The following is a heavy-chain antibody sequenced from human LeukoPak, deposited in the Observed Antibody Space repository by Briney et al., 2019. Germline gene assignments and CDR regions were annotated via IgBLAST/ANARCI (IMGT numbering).Heavy chain of an antibody. CDR2: ISSSGSTI. J-gene: IGHJ6*02. CDR3: ARDRRTTMVRDPYRIYYYYGMDV. Sequence: SGXXFSSXEXXXVRQAPGKGLEGVSYISSSGSTIYYADSVKGRFTISRDNAKNSLYMQMNRLRAEDTAVYYCARDRRTTMVRDPYRIYYYYGMDVWGQGTTVTVSS. CDR1: GXXFSSXE. V-gene: IGHV3-48*03. D-gene: IGHD3-10*01.